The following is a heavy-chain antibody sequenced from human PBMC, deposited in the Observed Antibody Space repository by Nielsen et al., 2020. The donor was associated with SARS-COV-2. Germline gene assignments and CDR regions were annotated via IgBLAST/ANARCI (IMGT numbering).Heavy chain of an antibody. J-gene: IGHJ6*03. Sequence: GESLKISCEASGFTFNSYSMNWVRQAPGKGLEWVSSIISSSSYIYYADSVKCRFTNSRDNAKNSLYLQMNSLRAEDTAVYYCARDRCSSTSCYYMDVWGKGTTVTVSS. CDR3: ARDRCSSTSCYYMDV. CDR1: GFTFNSYS. CDR2: IISSSSYI. D-gene: IGHD2-2*01. V-gene: IGHV3-21*01.